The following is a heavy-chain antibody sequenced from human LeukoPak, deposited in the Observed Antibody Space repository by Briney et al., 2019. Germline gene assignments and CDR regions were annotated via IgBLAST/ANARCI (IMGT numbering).Heavy chain of an antibody. Sequence: ASVKVSCKASGYTFSTYGLMWVRQAPGQGLEWMGWINTNNGNTNYAQKFQGRVTMTTDTSTSTGYMELRSLRSDDTAVYYCARKRCTGDCYLFDPWGQGPLVTVSS. CDR1: GYTFSTYG. D-gene: IGHD2-21*02. CDR3: ARKRCTGDCYLFDP. CDR2: INTNNGNT. J-gene: IGHJ5*02. V-gene: IGHV1-18*01.